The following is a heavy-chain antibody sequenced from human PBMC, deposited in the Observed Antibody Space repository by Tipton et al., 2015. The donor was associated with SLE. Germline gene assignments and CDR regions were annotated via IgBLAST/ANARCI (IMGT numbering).Heavy chain of an antibody. V-gene: IGHV4-59*02. D-gene: IGHD5-18*01. CDR1: GGSVGEFH. Sequence: TLSLTCTISGGSVGEFHWSWIRQPPGKGLEWIGYIHYRWRTDYSPSLKSRVSISIDTSQNQFSLKLNSVTAADTGVYYCARGQNHVDTATLFDSWGQGTLVTVSS. CDR2: IHYRWRT. J-gene: IGHJ4*02. CDR3: ARGQNHVDTATLFDS.